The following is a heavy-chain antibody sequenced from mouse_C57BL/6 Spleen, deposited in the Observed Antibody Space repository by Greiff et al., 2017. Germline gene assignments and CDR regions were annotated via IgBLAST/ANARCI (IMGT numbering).Heavy chain of an antibody. D-gene: IGHD2-5*01. V-gene: IGHV5-9-1*02. CDR2: ISRGGDYI. CDR1: GFTFSSYA. CDR3: TRYYSNYPWFAY. J-gene: IGHJ3*01. Sequence: EVMLVESGEGLVKPGGSLKLSCAASGFTFSSYAMSWVRQTPEKRLEWVAYISRGGDYIYYADTVKGRFTISRDNARNTLYLQMSSLKSEDTAMYYCTRYYSNYPWFAYWGQGTLVTVSA.